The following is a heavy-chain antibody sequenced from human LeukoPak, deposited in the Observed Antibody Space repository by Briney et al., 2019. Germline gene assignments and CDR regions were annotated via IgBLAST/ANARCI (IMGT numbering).Heavy chain of an antibody. CDR3: ARDVIAVAGSYWYFDL. CDR2: INHSGST. CDR1: GGSFSGYH. J-gene: IGHJ2*01. D-gene: IGHD6-19*01. Sequence: SETLSLTCAVYGGSFSGYHWSWIRQPPGKGLEWIGEINHSGSTNYNPSLKSRVTISVDTSKNQFSLKLSSVTAADTAVYYCARDVIAVAGSYWYFDLWGRGTLVTVSS. V-gene: IGHV4-34*01.